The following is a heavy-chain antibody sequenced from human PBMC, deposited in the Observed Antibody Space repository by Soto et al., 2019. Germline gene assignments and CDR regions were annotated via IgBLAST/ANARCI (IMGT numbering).Heavy chain of an antibody. Sequence: VGSLRLSCAASGFTFSTYAMNWVRQPPGKGLEWVSSISGSGAYTYYADSVQGRFTISRDNSKNTLNLQMNSLRAEDTAVYYCARDRNPYSTKYYFEYWGQGTLHTVSS. CDR3: ARDRNPYSTKYYFEY. J-gene: IGHJ4*02. CDR1: GFTFSTYA. CDR2: ISGSGAYT. D-gene: IGHD2-2*01. V-gene: IGHV3-23*01.